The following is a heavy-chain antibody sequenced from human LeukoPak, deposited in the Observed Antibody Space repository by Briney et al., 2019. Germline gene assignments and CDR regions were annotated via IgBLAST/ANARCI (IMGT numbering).Heavy chain of an antibody. Sequence: TSETLSLTCTVAGGSISSYYWSWIRQPPGKGLEWIAYIDYKGSTTYNPSLKSRVSISVDTSRNQFSLKLSSVTAADTAVYYCARSRSGYSYDHAAFDIWGQGTMVTVSS. CDR3: ARSRSGYSYDHAAFDI. V-gene: IGHV4-59*01. CDR2: IDYKGST. J-gene: IGHJ3*02. D-gene: IGHD5-18*01. CDR1: GGSISSYY.